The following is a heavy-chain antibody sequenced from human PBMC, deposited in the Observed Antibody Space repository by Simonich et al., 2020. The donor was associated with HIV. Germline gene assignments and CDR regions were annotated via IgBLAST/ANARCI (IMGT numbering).Heavy chain of an antibody. D-gene: IGHD2-15*01. Sequence: QVQLVQSGAEVKKPGASVKVSCKVSGYTLTELSMHWVGQAPGKGLEWMGRISAYKSNTNYAPKLQGRVTMTTDTSTSTAYMELRSLRSDDTAVYYCARDVRLLDYWGQGTLVTVSS. CDR2: ISAYKSNT. V-gene: IGHV1-18*01. CDR3: ARDVRLLDY. J-gene: IGHJ4*02. CDR1: GYTLTELS.